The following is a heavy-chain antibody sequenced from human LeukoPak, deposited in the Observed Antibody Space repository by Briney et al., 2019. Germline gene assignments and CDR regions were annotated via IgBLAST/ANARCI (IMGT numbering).Heavy chain of an antibody. CDR3: ARLTGRIDAFDI. Sequence: PSETLSLTCAVSGGSISSGGYSWSWIRQPPGKGLEWIGYIYHSGSTYYNPSLKSRVTISVDRSKNQFSLKLSSVTAADTAVYYCARLTGRIDAFDIWGQGTMVTVSS. D-gene: IGHD7-27*01. J-gene: IGHJ3*02. V-gene: IGHV4-30-2*01. CDR1: GGSISSGGYS. CDR2: IYHSGST.